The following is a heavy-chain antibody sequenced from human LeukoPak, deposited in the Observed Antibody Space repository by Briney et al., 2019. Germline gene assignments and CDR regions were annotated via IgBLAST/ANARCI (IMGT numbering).Heavy chain of an antibody. J-gene: IGHJ6*04. CDR1: GFTFSSYE. Sequence: PGGSLRLSCAASGFTFSSYEMNWVRQAPGKGLERVSYISSSGSTIYYADSVKGRFTISRDNAKNSLYLQMHSLRAEDTAVYYCAELGITMIGGVWGKGTTVTISS. V-gene: IGHV3-48*03. CDR2: ISSSGSTI. CDR3: AELGITMIGGV. D-gene: IGHD3-10*02.